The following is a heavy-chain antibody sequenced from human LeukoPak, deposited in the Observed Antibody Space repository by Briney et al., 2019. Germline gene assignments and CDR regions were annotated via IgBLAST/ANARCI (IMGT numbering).Heavy chain of an antibody. CDR1: GHSVSAYY. CDR3: ARERFAMSDVFDS. Sequence: SETLSLTCSVSGHSVSAYYWIWIRQPPGKGLEWIGYVYHSGSTNYNPSLNSRVTISLDTSKNQFSLKLTSVTAADTAVYYCARERFAMSDVFDSWGQRTLVTVSS. D-gene: IGHD2-21*01. CDR2: VYHSGST. J-gene: IGHJ4*02. V-gene: IGHV4-59*02.